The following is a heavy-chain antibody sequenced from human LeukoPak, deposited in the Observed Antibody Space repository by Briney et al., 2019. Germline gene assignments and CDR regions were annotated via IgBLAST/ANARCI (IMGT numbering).Heavy chain of an antibody. CDR1: GGSINSYY. D-gene: IGHD6-19*01. CDR2: IYYSGST. V-gene: IGHV4-59*01. J-gene: IGHJ4*02. Sequence: SETLSLTCTVSGGSINSYYWSWIRQPPGKGLEWVGYIYYSGSTNYKPSLKRRVTISVDTSKSQFSLKVSSVTAADTAVYYCASSRSSSGWSLIDYWGQGALVTVSS. CDR3: ASSRSSSGWSLIDY.